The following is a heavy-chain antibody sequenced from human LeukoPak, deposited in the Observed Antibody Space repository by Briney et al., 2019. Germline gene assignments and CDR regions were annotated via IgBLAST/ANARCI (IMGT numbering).Heavy chain of an antibody. CDR3: ARIRCSPTDNTCYNY. V-gene: IGHV4-34*01. Sequence: SETLSLTCAVHGVSFSGNYWSWIRQSPEKGLEWIGEIYHSRYSTYNPSLKSRVTISADTSENQLSLRLTSVTAADTALYYCARIRCSPTDNTCYNYWGQATLVTVSS. CDR1: GVSFSGNY. CDR2: IYHSRYS. J-gene: IGHJ4*02. D-gene: IGHD2/OR15-2a*01.